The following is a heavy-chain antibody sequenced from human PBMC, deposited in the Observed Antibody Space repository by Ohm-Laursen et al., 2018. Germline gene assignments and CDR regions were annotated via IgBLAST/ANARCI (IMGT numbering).Heavy chain of an antibody. CDR1: GGSITSYY. Sequence: SDTLSLTCTVSGGSITSYYWSWIRQPAGKGLEWIGRIDISGSTNYNPSLKSRVTMSVDTSKNQFSLRLSSVTAADTAVYYCARNDYGDYGYFDYWGQGTLVTVSS. V-gene: IGHV4-4*07. CDR3: ARNDYGDYGYFDY. J-gene: IGHJ4*02. CDR2: IDISGST. D-gene: IGHD4-17*01.